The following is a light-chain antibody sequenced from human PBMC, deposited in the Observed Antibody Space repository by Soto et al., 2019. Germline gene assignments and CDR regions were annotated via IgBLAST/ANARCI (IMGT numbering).Light chain of an antibody. CDR2: GAS. CDR3: QQYGSSPRT. Sequence: EIVLTQSPGTLSLSPGERATLSCRASQSLSSNSLAWYQQKPGQAPRLLIYGASSRATGMPDRFSGSGSGTDFTFTISRLEPEDFAVYYCQQYGSSPRTFGQGTNVEIK. CDR1: QSLSSNS. V-gene: IGKV3-20*01. J-gene: IGKJ1*01.